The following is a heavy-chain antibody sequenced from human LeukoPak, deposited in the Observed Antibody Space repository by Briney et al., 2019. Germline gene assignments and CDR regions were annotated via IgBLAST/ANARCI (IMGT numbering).Heavy chain of an antibody. V-gene: IGHV3-21*01. D-gene: IGHD4-17*01. CDR1: GFTFSSYS. Sequence: GGSLRLSCAASGFTFSSYSMNWVRQAPGKGLEWVSSISSSSSYIYYADSVKGRFTISRDNAKNSLYLQMNSLRAGDTAVYYCARVNGDDSFDYWGQGTLVTVSS. CDR2: ISSSSSYI. CDR3: ARVNGDDSFDY. J-gene: IGHJ4*02.